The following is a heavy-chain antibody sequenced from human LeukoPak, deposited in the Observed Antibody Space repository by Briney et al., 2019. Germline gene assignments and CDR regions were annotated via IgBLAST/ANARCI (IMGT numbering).Heavy chain of an antibody. CDR2: INPNSGGT. CDR1: GYTFTGYY. J-gene: IGHJ4*02. CDR3: ASQGYSYGYYFDY. D-gene: IGHD5-18*01. Sequence: GASVKVSCKASGYTFTGYYMHWVRQAPGQGLEWMGWINPNSGGTNYAQKFQGRVTMTGDTSISTAHMELRRLRSDDTAVYYCASQGYSYGYYFDYWGQGTLVTVSS. V-gene: IGHV1-2*02.